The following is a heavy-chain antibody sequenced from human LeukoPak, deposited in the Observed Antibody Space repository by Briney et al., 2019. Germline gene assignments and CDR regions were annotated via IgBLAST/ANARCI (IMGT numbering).Heavy chain of an antibody. Sequence: PSQTLSLTCTVSGGSISSGGYYWSWIRQHPGKGLEWIGYIYYSGSTYYNPSLKSRVTISLDPSKNHFSLKLTSVTAADTAVYYCARAYYYSDSSGYYFKAFDIWGQGTMVTVSS. CDR2: IYYSGST. CDR1: GGSISSGGYY. D-gene: IGHD3-22*01. V-gene: IGHV4-31*03. J-gene: IGHJ3*02. CDR3: ARAYYYSDSSGYYFKAFDI.